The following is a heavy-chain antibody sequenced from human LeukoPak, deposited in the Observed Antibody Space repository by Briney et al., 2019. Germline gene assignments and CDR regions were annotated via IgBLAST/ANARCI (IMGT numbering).Heavy chain of an antibody. J-gene: IGHJ5*02. V-gene: IGHV4-34*01. Sequence: GSLTLSCVASGFPFSSYWMTWVRQPPGKRLEWIGEINHIVSTNYNPSLKSRVTISVDTSRNQFSLKLSSVTAADTAVYYCARGGSCSNGVCRRTPNWFVPWAREPWSPSPQ. CDR3: ARGGSCSNGVCRRTPNWFVP. D-gene: IGHD2-8*01. CDR1: GFPFSSYW. CDR2: INHIVST.